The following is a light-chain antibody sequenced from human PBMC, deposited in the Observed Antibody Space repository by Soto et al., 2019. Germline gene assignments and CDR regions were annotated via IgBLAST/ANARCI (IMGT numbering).Light chain of an antibody. CDR3: QQYNNWPET. V-gene: IGKV3-15*01. CDR2: SAS. CDR1: QSVSSN. J-gene: IGKJ1*01. Sequence: EIVMTQSPATLSVSPGERATLSCRASQSVSSNLAWYQQKPGQAPRLLIFSASARATDIPARFSGSGSGTEFTLTVSSLQSEDFAVYYCQQYNNWPETFGQGTTVDIK.